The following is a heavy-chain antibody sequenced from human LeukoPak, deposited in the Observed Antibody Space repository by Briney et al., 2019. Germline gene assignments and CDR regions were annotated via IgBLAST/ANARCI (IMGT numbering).Heavy chain of an antibody. CDR3: ARLLLWFGGDFDY. V-gene: IGHV4-34*01. CDR1: GGSFSGYY. J-gene: IGHJ4*02. CDR2: INHSGST. D-gene: IGHD3-10*01. Sequence: SETLSLTCAVYGGSFSGYYWSWIRQPPGKGLEWIGEINHSGSTNYNPSLKSRVTISVDTSKNQFSLKLSSVTAADTAVYYCARLLLWFGGDFDYWGQGTLVTVSS.